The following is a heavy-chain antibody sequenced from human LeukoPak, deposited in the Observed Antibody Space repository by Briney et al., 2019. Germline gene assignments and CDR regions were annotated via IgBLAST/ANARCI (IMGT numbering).Heavy chain of an antibody. V-gene: IGHV3-23*01. CDR3: ARSLYSSGWYNY. Sequence: GGSLRLSCAASGFTFSSYAMSWVRQAPGKGLEWVSAISGSGGSTYYADSVKGRFTISRDNAKNSLYLQMNSLRAEDTAVYYCARSLYSSGWYNYWGQGTLVTVSS. CDR1: GFTFSSYA. D-gene: IGHD6-19*01. CDR2: ISGSGGST. J-gene: IGHJ4*02.